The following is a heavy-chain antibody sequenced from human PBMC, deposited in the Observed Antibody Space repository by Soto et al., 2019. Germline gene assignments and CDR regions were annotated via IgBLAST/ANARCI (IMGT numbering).Heavy chain of an antibody. V-gene: IGHV3-23*01. CDR3: AKKTYDFWGGSSLSGGYFAY. CDR2: ISGSGGST. D-gene: IGHD3-3*01. Sequence: GGSLRLSCAASGFTFSSYAMSWVRQAPGKGLEWVSAISGSGGSTYYADSVKGRFTISRDNSKNTLYLQMNSLRAEDTAVYYCAKKTYDFWGGSSLSGGYFAYWGQGTLLTVSS. CDR1: GFTFSSYA. J-gene: IGHJ4*02.